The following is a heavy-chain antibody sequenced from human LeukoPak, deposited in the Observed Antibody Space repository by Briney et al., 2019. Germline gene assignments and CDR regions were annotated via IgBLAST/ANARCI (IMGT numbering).Heavy chain of an antibody. D-gene: IGHD3-10*01. CDR2: INPNSGGT. CDR1: GYTFTGYY. V-gene: IGHV1-2*02. J-gene: IGHJ4*02. Sequence: ASVKVSCKASGYTFTGYYMHWVRQAPGQGLEWMGWINPNSGGTNYAQKFQGRVTMTRDTSISTAHMELSRLRSDDTAVYYCARESYRITMVRGVIGYWGQGTLVTVSS. CDR3: ARESYRITMVRGVIGY.